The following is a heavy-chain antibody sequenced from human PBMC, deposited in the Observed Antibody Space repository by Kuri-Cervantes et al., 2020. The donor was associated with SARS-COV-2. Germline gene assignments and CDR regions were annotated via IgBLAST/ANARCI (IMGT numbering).Heavy chain of an antibody. J-gene: IGHJ6*02. CDR1: GGSISSYY. CDR2: IYYSGST. V-gene: IGHV4-59*01. D-gene: IGHD6-19*01. Sequence: SETLSLTCTVSGGSISSYYWSWIRQPPGKGLEWIGYIYYSGSTNYNPSLKSRVTISVDTSKNQFSLKLSSVTAADTAEYYCAREGSGWYGEDYYYYGMDVWGQGTTVTVSS. CDR3: AREGSGWYGEDYYYYGMDV.